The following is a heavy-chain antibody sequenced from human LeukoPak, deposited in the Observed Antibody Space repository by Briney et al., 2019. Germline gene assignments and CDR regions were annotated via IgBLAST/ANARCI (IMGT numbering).Heavy chain of an antibody. Sequence: SETLPLTCTVSGGSISSYYWSWIRQPPGKGLEWIGYIYYSGSTNYNPSLKSRVTISVDTSKNQFSLKLSSVTAADTAVYYCASYGSGSYQKNFDYWGQGTLVTVSS. D-gene: IGHD3-10*01. CDR2: IYYSGST. J-gene: IGHJ4*02. V-gene: IGHV4-59*08. CDR3: ASYGSGSYQKNFDY. CDR1: GGSISSYY.